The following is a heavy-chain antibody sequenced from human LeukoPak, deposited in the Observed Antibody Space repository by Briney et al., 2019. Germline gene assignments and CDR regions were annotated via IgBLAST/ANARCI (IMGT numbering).Heavy chain of an antibody. D-gene: IGHD6-13*01. CDR2: IHDSGSA. Sequence: SETLSLTCAVSGDSISSGGYSWSWIRQTPGKGLEWIAYIHDSGSAYNNPSLKTRLSISIDTSKNQFSLKLNSVTAADTAVYYCARVVAAAGNNWFDPWGQGTLVTVSS. CDR3: ARVVAAAGNNWFDP. CDR1: GDSISSGGYS. J-gene: IGHJ5*02. V-gene: IGHV4-30-4*07.